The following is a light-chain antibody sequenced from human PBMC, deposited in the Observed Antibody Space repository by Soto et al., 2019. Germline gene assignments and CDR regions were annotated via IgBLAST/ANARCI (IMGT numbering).Light chain of an antibody. CDR3: QSYDSTLSGSG. CDR1: SSNIGAGYD. CDR2: GNS. J-gene: IGLJ3*02. Sequence: QAVVTQPPSVSGAPGQRVTISCTGSSSNIGAGYDVHWYQQLPGTAPKLLIYGNSNRPSGVPDRFSGSKSGTSASLAITGLQAEDEADYYCQSYDSTLSGSGFGGGTKVTVL. V-gene: IGLV1-40*01.